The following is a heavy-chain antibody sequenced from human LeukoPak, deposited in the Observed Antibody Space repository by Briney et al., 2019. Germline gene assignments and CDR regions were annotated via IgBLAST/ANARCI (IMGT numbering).Heavy chain of an antibody. Sequence: GGSLRLSCAASGFTFSSYSMNWVRQAPGKGLEWVSHITASGTAMFYADSVKGRFTISRDNAKNSLYLQMNSLRDENTAVYYCASSGSYRFDYWGQGTLVTVSS. CDR1: GFTFSSYS. V-gene: IGHV3-48*02. CDR3: ASSGSYRFDY. CDR2: ITASGTAM. J-gene: IGHJ4*02. D-gene: IGHD1-26*01.